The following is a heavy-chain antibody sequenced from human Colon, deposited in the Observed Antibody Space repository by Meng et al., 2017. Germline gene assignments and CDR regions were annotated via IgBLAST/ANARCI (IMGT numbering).Heavy chain of an antibody. Sequence: SLKISCAASGFTFDDYVMHWVRQAPGKGLEWVSGISWNSGSIGYADSVKGRFTISRDNARNSLYLQMNSLRPEDMALYYCAKGGGSSFWTGYHLDHWGQGTLVTVSS. D-gene: IGHD3/OR15-3a*01. CDR3: AKGGGSSFWTGYHLDH. CDR2: ISWNSGSI. V-gene: IGHV3-9*03. CDR1: GFTFDDYV. J-gene: IGHJ4*02.